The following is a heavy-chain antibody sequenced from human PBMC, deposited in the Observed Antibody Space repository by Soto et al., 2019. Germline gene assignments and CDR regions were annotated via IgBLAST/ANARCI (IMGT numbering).Heavy chain of an antibody. D-gene: IGHD2-2*03. V-gene: IGHV1-8*01. CDR3: VRGLRRGYSVY. CDR2: MNPNTGVA. J-gene: IGHJ4*02. Sequence: QVQLVQSGAEVKKPGASVKVSCKASGYTFTGYDVNWVRQATGQGLEWVGWMNPNTGVAGFAQKFQGRVTLTGNTSITAAYMELSSLSSEDTAVYYCVRGLRRGYSVYWGQGTLVTVSS. CDR1: GYTFTGYD.